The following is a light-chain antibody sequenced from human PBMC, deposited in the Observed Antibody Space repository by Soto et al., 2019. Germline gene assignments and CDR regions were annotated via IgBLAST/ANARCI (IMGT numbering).Light chain of an antibody. V-gene: IGKV3-20*01. CDR2: GAS. Sequence: EIVLTQSPGTLSLSPGERATLSCRASQSVSSNYLGWYQQKPGQVPRLLIYGASRRATGIPDRFSGSGSGTDFPLSISRLEPDDCAVYYCQQYGASVWTFGQGTKVEIK. J-gene: IGKJ1*01. CDR3: QQYGASVWT. CDR1: QSVSSNY.